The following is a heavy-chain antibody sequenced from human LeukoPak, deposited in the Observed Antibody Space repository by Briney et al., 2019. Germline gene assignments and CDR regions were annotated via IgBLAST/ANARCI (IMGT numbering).Heavy chain of an antibody. CDR3: AKDSSVPYGITN. CDR2: IDGSGGNT. CDR1: GFTFSRYA. J-gene: IGHJ4*02. V-gene: IGHV3-23*01. Sequence: PGGSLRLSCVVSGFTFSRYAMSWVRQAPGEGLEWVSAIDGSGGNTFYADSVKGRFTISRDNSKNTLFLHMNSLRAEDTAVYFCAKDSSVPYGITNWGQGTLVTVS. D-gene: IGHD4-17*01.